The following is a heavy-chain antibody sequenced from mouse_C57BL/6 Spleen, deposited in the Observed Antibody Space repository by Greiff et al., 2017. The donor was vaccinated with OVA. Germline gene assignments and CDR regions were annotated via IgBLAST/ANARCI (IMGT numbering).Heavy chain of an antibody. D-gene: IGHD2-4*01. CDR2: IWRGGST. V-gene: IGHV2-5*01. J-gene: IGHJ4*01. Sequence: VMLVESGPGLVQPSQSLSITCTVSGFSLTSYGVHWVRQSPGKGLEWLGVIWRGGSTDYNAAFMSRLSITKDNSKSHVFFKMNSLRADDTAIYYGAKTLYEYDGYDAMDYWGQGTSVTVSS. CDR1: GFSLTSYG. CDR3: AKTLYEYDGYDAMDY.